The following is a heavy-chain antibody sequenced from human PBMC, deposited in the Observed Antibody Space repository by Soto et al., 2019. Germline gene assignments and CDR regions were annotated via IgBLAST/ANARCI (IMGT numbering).Heavy chain of an antibody. CDR3: ARGGDYVWGGYSDAFDI. CDR2: IIPIFGTA. D-gene: IGHD3-16*01. Sequence: QVQLVQSGAEVKKPGSSVKVSCKASGGTFSSYAISWVRQAPGQGLEWMGGIIPIFGTANYAQKFQGRVRLTADESTSTDYMELSSLRSEDAAVYYCARGGDYVWGGYSDAFDIWGQGTMVTVSS. CDR1: GGTFSSYA. J-gene: IGHJ3*02. V-gene: IGHV1-69*12.